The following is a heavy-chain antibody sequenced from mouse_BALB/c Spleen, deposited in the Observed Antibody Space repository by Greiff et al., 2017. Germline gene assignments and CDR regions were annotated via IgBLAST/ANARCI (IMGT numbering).Heavy chain of an antibody. CDR1: GFTFSSYT. CDR2: ISNGGGST. Sequence: EVKVVESGGGLVQPGGSLKLSCAASGFTFSSYTMSWVRQTPEKRLEWVAYISNGGGSTYYPDTVKGRFTISRDNAKNTLYLQMSSLKSEDTAMYYCARGLGRGFAYWGQGTLVTVSA. V-gene: IGHV5-12-2*01. J-gene: IGHJ3*01. CDR3: ARGLGRGFAY. D-gene: IGHD4-1*01.